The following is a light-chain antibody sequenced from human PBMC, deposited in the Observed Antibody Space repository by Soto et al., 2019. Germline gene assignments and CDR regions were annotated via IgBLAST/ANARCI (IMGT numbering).Light chain of an antibody. CDR3: AAWDDTLSGVV. CDR2: KSN. J-gene: IGLJ2*01. V-gene: IGLV1-47*01. CDR1: SSNIGSNY. Sequence: QSVLTQSPSASGTPGQRVTISCSGSSSNIGSNYVYWYQQLPGTAPKLLIHKSNRRPSGVPDRFSGSKSGTSASLAISGLRSEDEADYYCAAWDDTLSGVVFGGGTKLTVL.